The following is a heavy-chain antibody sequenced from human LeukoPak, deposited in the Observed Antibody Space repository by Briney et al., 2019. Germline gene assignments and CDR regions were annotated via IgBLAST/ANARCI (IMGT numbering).Heavy chain of an antibody. V-gene: IGHV4-59*01. CDR1: GGSICSYF. J-gene: IGHJ4*02. CDR3: AIVRDGYSSSNYFDY. Sequence: SETLSLTCTVSGGSICSYFWSWIRQSPGKGLEWVGSLYYSGRTNSNPSLKSRVTIYLDMSKNQCSLKLISVTAEDTAVYYCAIVRDGYSSSNYFDYWGQGALVTVSS. D-gene: IGHD6-13*01. CDR2: LYYSGRT.